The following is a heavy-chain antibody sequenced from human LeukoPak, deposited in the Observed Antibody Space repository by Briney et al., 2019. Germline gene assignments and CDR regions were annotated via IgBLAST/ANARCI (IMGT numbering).Heavy chain of an antibody. CDR1: GGSISSYY. CDR2: IYYSGST. CDR3: ARAILPTLTWNGYYFDY. Sequence: PSETLSLACTVSGGSISSYYWSWIRQPPGKRLEWIGYIYYSGSTNYNPSLKSRVTISVDTSKNQFSLKLSSVTAADTAVYYCARAILPTLTWNGYYFDYGGQGTLVTVSS. J-gene: IGHJ4*02. D-gene: IGHD1-1*01. V-gene: IGHV4-59*01.